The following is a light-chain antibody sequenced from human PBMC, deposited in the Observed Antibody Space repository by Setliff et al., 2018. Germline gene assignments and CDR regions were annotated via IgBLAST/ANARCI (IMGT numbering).Light chain of an antibody. CDR2: WAS. Sequence: DIVMTKSPDFLTMSLGERATINCKASQSIFSTFHNKNALAWYQHKPGQAPKLLIYWASTRESGVPDRFSGSDSGTDFTLTISSLQAEDVAVYYCQQYQVVPLTFGGGTKVDIK. CDR1: QSIFSTFHNKNA. J-gene: IGKJ4*01. CDR3: QQYQVVPLT. V-gene: IGKV4-1*01.